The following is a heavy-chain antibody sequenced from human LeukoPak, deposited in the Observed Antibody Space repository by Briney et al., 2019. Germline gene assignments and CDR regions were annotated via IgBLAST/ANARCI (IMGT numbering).Heavy chain of an antibody. D-gene: IGHD3-22*01. J-gene: IGHJ3*02. CDR1: GGSISSSSYY. Sequence: PSETLSLTCTVSGGSISSSSYYWGWIRQPPGKGLEWIGSIYYSGSTYYNPSLKSRVTISVDTSKNQFSLKLSSVTAADTAVYYCARQGCCADQDSRGYYPHDAFDIWGQGTMVTVSS. V-gene: IGHV4-39*01. CDR2: IYYSGST. CDR3: ARQGCCADQDSRGYYPHDAFDI.